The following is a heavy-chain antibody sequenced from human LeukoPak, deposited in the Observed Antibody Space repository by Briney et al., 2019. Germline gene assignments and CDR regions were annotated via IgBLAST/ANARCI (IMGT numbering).Heavy chain of an antibody. D-gene: IGHD3-10*01. J-gene: IGHJ3*02. CDR3: ARGGKVMITEVRGALVSRDGFDI. V-gene: IGHV1-46*01. CDR1: GYTFTKSY. CDR2: INPGGDNT. Sequence: ASVKVSCKASGYTFTKSYIHWVRQAPGQRLEWMGLINPGGDNTKYAQNFQGRVTMTSDTSARTVYMELSSLRSDDTAVYYCARGGKVMITEVRGALVSRDGFDIWGQGTMVTVSS.